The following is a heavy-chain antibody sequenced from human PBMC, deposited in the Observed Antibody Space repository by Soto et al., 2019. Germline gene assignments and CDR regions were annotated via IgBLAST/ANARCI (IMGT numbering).Heavy chain of an antibody. Sequence: SETLSLTCAVSGGSISSGAYSWSWIRQPPGKGLEWVGYIYHTGTTYYSPSLKSRLTMTVDTSRNQFSLKLDSMTAVDTAVYYCATKPRLEAAEFDYWGQGTLVTVSS. CDR1: GGSISSGAYS. J-gene: IGHJ4*02. CDR2: IYHTGTT. D-gene: IGHD6-13*01. CDR3: ATKPRLEAAEFDY. V-gene: IGHV4-30-2*01.